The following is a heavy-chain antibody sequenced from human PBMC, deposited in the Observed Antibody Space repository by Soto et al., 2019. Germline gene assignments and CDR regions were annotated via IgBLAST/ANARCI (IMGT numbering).Heavy chain of an antibody. CDR2: IYYTGST. V-gene: IGHV4-39*01. CDR3: ARHEYDSSGYDAFDL. J-gene: IGHJ3*01. Sequence: PSETLSLTCTVSGGSISSTINSWGWIRQPPGKGLEWIGSIYYTGSTYYNLSLKRRVTMSVDTSKNQFSLKLSSVTAADTAVYYCARHEYDSSGYDAFDLWGQGTMVTVSS. D-gene: IGHD3-22*01. CDR1: GGSISSTINS.